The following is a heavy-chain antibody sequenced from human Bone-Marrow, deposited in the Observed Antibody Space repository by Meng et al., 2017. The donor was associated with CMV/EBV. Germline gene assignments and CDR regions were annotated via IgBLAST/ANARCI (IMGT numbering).Heavy chain of an antibody. Sequence: SVKVSCKASGGTFRRYAINWVRQAPGQGLEWMGGIIPIFGTANYAQNFQGRVTITTDESASTAYMELSSLRSDDTAVYYCAREGYCSSTSCSFDYWGQGTLVTSPQ. J-gene: IGHJ4*02. CDR3: AREGYCSSTSCSFDY. D-gene: IGHD2-2*01. CDR1: GGTFRRYA. V-gene: IGHV1-69*05. CDR2: IIPIFGTA.